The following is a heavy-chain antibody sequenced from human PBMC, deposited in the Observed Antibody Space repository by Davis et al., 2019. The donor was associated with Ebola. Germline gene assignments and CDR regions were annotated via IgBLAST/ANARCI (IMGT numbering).Heavy chain of an antibody. D-gene: IGHD3-22*01. CDR2: INAGNGNT. V-gene: IGHV1-3*01. CDR1: GYTFTSYA. Sequence: SVKVSCKASGYTFTSYAMHWVRQAPGQRLEWMGWINAGNGNTKYSQKFQGRVTITRDTSASTAYMELSSLRSEDTAVYYCASDSSGYLDYYYYGMDVWGQGTTVTVSS. CDR3: ASDSSGYLDYYYYGMDV. J-gene: IGHJ6*02.